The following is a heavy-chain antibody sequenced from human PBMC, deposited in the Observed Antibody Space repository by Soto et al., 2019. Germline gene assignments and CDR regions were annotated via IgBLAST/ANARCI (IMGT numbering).Heavy chain of an antibody. V-gene: IGHV3-73*01. CDR2: IRSKANSYAT. J-gene: IGHJ4*02. CDR1: GFTFSGSA. CDR3: TKLPSGAEDYIWGSYRY. Sequence: EVQLVESGGGLVQPGGSLKLSCAASGFTFSGSAMHWVRQASGKGLEWVGRIRSKANSYATAYAASVKGRFTISRDDSKNTAYLQMNSLKTEDTAVYYCTKLPSGAEDYIWGSYRYWGQGTLVTVSS. D-gene: IGHD3-16*02.